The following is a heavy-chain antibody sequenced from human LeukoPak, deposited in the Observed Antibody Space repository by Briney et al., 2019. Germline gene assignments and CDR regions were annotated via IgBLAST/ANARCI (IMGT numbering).Heavy chain of an antibody. D-gene: IGHD4-17*01. CDR3: ARHFDYGDHHGAFDI. V-gene: IGHV4-59*08. J-gene: IGHJ3*02. Sequence: PSETLSLTCTVSGGSISSYSWSWIRQPPGKGLEWIGYIYYSGSTNYNPSLKSRVTISVSTSRNQFSLKLSSVTAADTAVYYCARHFDYGDHHGAFDIWGQGTMVTVSS. CDR2: IYYSGST. CDR1: GGSISSYS.